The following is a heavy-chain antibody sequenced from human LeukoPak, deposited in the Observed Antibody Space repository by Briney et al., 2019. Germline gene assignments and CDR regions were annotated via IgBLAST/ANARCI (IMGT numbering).Heavy chain of an antibody. Sequence: PSETLSLTCTVSGDSISSGDYYWSWIRQPPEKGLEWIGHIFYSEDTYYNPSLKSRVTMSVDMSKNQFSLKLNSVTAADTAVYYCASFRAASGTFDYWGQGAPVTVSS. CDR3: ASFRAASGTFDY. J-gene: IGHJ4*02. D-gene: IGHD6-13*01. V-gene: IGHV4-30-4*01. CDR1: GDSISSGDYY. CDR2: IFYSEDT.